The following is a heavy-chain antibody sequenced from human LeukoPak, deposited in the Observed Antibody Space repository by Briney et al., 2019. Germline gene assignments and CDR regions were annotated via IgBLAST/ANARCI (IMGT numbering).Heavy chain of an antibody. Sequence: ASVKVSCKLSGNTLTEFSMHWVRQAPGKGLEWMGGFDPEDGKTIYAQKFQGRVTMTEDTSTDTAYMELSSLRSEDTAVYYCATAGDAIDSVMIWDFWGQGTLVTVSS. J-gene: IGHJ4*02. CDR2: FDPEDGKT. D-gene: IGHD3/OR15-3a*01. CDR3: ATAGDAIDSVMIWDF. V-gene: IGHV1-24*01. CDR1: GNTLTEFS.